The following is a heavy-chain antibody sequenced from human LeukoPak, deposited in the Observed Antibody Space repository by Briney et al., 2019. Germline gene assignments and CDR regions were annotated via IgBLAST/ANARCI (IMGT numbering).Heavy chain of an antibody. J-gene: IGHJ4*02. CDR3: ARDPYYYGSGSYPYIDY. CDR1: GGSISSYY. V-gene: IGHV4-59*12. Sequence: PSETLSLTCTVSGGSISSYYWSWIRQPPGKGLEWIGYIYYSGSTNYNPSLKSRVTMSVDTSKNQFSLKLSSVTAADTAVYYCARDPYYYGSGSYPYIDYWGQGTLVTVSS. CDR2: IYYSGST. D-gene: IGHD3-10*01.